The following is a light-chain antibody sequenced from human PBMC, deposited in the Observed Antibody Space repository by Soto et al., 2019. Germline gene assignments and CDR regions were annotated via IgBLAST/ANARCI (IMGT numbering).Light chain of an antibody. Sequence: EIVLTQSPGTLSLSPGERATLSCRASQSVSSSYLAWYQQKPGQAPRLLIYGTSSRATAIPDRFSGSGSGIDFTLTITRLEPEDFAVYYCQQYGSSSWTFGQGTKLEIK. CDR1: QSVSSSY. CDR2: GTS. CDR3: QQYGSSSWT. J-gene: IGKJ1*01. V-gene: IGKV3-20*01.